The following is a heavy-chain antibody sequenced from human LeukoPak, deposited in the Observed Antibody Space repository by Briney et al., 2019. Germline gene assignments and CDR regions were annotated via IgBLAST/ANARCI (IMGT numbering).Heavy chain of an antibody. CDR1: GGTFSSYA. CDR2: IIPIFGTA. Sequence: ASVKVSCKASGGTFSSYAISWVRQAPGQGLEWMGGIIPIFGTANYAQKFQGRVTITADESTRTAYMELSSLRSEDTAVYYCARVSSVVVPAAMNYYYYYYMDVWGKGTTVTVSS. D-gene: IGHD2-2*01. J-gene: IGHJ6*03. CDR3: ARVSSVVVPAAMNYYYYYYMDV. V-gene: IGHV1-69*13.